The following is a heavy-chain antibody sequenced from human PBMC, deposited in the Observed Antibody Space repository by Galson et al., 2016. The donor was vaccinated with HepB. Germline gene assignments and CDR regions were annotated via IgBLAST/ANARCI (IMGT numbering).Heavy chain of an antibody. CDR3: AKFQKGATVTTWEDFYYGMDV. Sequence: SLRLSCAASGFTFSTSWMHWVRQAQGKGLVWVSRISTDGSSTIYADSVKGRFTVSRDNAKNTLYLQMNSLRAEDTAVYYCAKFQKGATVTTWEDFYYGMDVWGQGTTVTVSS. CDR2: ISTDGSST. CDR1: GFTFSTSW. J-gene: IGHJ6*02. V-gene: IGHV3-74*01. D-gene: IGHD4-17*01.